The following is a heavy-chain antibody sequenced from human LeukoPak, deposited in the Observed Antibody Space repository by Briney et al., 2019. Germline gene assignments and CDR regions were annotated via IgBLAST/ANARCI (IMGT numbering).Heavy chain of an antibody. J-gene: IGHJ6*02. CDR2: ISGSGGST. Sequence: PGGSLRLSCAASGFTFSSYAMGWVRQAPGKGLEWVSAISGSGGSTYYADSVKGRFTISRDNSKNTLYLQMNSLRAEDTAVYYCAKREYYDFWSGYWPYYYYGMDVWGRGTTVTVSS. D-gene: IGHD3-3*01. CDR1: GFTFSSYA. CDR3: AKREYYDFWSGYWPYYYYGMDV. V-gene: IGHV3-23*01.